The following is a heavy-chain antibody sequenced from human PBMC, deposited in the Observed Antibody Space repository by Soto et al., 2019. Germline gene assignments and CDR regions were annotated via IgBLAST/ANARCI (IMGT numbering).Heavy chain of an antibody. Sequence: SETLSLTCTVSGGSLISYSWTWIRQSPGKGLEWIGYVYFSGNTNYNPSLKSRVTISIDTSKNQFSLRLASVTAADTAFYYCGSVRPSGYVLSWGQGTLVTVSS. CDR3: GSVRPSGYVLS. D-gene: IGHD6-25*01. CDR2: VYFSGNT. V-gene: IGHV4-59*01. J-gene: IGHJ5*02. CDR1: GGSLISYS.